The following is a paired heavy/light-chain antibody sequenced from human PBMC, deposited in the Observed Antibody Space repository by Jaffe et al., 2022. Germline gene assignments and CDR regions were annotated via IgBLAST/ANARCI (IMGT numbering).Heavy chain of an antibody. V-gene: IGHV3-48*03. CDR3: ARATYYDILTGYYPWYYFDY. CDR2: ISSSGSTI. Sequence: EVQLVESGGGLVQPGGSLRLSCAASGFTFSSYEMNWVRQAPGKGLEWVSYISSSGSTIYYADSVKGRFTISRDNAKNSLYLQMNSLRAEDTAVYYCARATYYDILTGYYPWYYFDYWGQGTLVTVSS. J-gene: IGHJ4*02. CDR1: GFTFSSYE. D-gene: IGHD3-9*01.
Light chain of an antibody. CDR3: QQLNSYPQVT. J-gene: IGKJ3*01. V-gene: IGKV1-9*01. CDR2: AAS. Sequence: DIQLTQSPSFLSASVGDRVTITCRASQGISSYLAWYQQKPGKAPKLLIYAASTLQSGVPSRFSGSGSGTEFTLTISSLQPEDFATYYCQQLNSYPQVTFGPGTKVDIK. CDR1: QGISSY.